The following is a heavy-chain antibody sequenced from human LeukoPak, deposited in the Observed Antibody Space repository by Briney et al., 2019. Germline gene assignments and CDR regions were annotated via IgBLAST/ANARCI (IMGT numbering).Heavy chain of an antibody. D-gene: IGHD6-6*01. CDR2: IIPIFGTA. CDR1: GGTFSSYA. CDR3: ARGVAARLFDWFDP. V-gene: IGHV1-69*01. J-gene: IGHJ5*02. Sequence: SVKVSCKASGGTFSSYAISWVRQAPGQGLEWMGGIIPIFGTANYAQKFQGRVTITADESTSTAYMELSSLRSEDTAVYYCARGVAARLFDWFDPWGQGTLVTVSS.